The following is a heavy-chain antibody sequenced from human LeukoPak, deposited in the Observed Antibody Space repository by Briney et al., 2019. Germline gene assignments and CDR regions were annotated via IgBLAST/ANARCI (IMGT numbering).Heavy chain of an antibody. CDR3: AKDTDRYFAVAGAYIDY. CDR2: INGSGAGT. CDR1: GFTFSNYA. D-gene: IGHD6-19*01. V-gene: IGHV3-23*01. Sequence: PGGSLRLSCAASGFTFSNYAMSWIRQAPGKGLEWVSTINGSGAGTYYADSVKGRFTISRDTSKYTLYLPMTSLRAEDTAVYYCAKDTDRYFAVAGAYIDYWGQGTLVTVSS. J-gene: IGHJ4*02.